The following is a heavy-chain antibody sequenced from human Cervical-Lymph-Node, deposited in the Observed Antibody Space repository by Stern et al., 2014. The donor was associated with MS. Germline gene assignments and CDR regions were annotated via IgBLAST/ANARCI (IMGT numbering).Heavy chain of an antibody. CDR2: ISAYNGDT. D-gene: IGHD3-10*01. Sequence: QVQLVQSGAEVKKPGASVRVSCKASGYTFTNYDITWVRQAPGQGLEWMGWISAYNGDTNYAQNLQGRVTMTTDTSTSTAYMELRSLRSDDTAVYYCARDLGVISGNQRGGSYFDYWGQGTLVTVSS. V-gene: IGHV1-18*01. CDR1: GYTFTNYD. J-gene: IGHJ4*02. CDR3: ARDLGVISGNQRGGSYFDY.